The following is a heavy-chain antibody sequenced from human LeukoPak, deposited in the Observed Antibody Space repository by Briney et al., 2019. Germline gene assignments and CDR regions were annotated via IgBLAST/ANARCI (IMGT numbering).Heavy chain of an antibody. CDR3: AREMIQLPGYFDY. V-gene: IGHV3-53*01. CDR2: IYSGGNT. CDR1: GLTVSSNY. Sequence: PGGSLRLSCAASGLTVSSNYMSWVRQAPGKGLEWASVIYSGGNTFYADSVKGRFTISRDNSKNTLYLQMNSLRAEDTAVYYCAREMIQLPGYFDYWGQGTLVTVSS. J-gene: IGHJ4*02. D-gene: IGHD5-18*01.